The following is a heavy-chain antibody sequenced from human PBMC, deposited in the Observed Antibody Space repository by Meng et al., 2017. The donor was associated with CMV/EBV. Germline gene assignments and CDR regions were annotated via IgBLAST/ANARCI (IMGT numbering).Heavy chain of an antibody. Sequence: GGSLRLSCAASGFTFSSYGMHWVRQAPGKGLEWVAFIRYDGSNKYYADSVKGRFTISRDNSKNTLYLQMNSLRAEDTAVYYCAKELSCSSTSCYLYWGQGTTVTVSS. V-gene: IGHV3-30*02. D-gene: IGHD2-2*01. CDR3: AKELSCSSTSCYLY. J-gene: IGHJ6*02. CDR1: GFTFSSYG. CDR2: IRYDGSNK.